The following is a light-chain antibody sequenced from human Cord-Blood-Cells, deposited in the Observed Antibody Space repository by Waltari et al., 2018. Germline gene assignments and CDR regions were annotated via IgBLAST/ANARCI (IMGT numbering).Light chain of an antibody. CDR1: QSVLYSSNNKTY. V-gene: IGKV4-1*01. CDR3: QQYYSTPFT. J-gene: IGKJ3*01. CDR2: WAS. Sequence: DIVMTQSPDSLAVSLGERATINCQSSQSVLYSSNNKTYLAWYQQKPGQPPKLLIYWASTRESGVPDRFSGSGSGTDFTLTISSLQAEDVAVYYCQQYYSTPFTFGPGTKVDIK.